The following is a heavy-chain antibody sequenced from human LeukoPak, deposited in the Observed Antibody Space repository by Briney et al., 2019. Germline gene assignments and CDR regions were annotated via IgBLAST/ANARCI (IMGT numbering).Heavy chain of an antibody. J-gene: IGHJ2*01. D-gene: IGHD5-18*01. Sequence: GGSLRLSCAPSGLTFSSYWMRWARQAPGKGLEGVASIKQYGSEKYYVDSVKGRFTISRDNAKNSLYLQMNSLRAEDTAVYYCAREAAKDTAMVTYAEYFDLWGRGTLVTVSS. CDR2: IKQYGSEK. CDR3: AREAAKDTAMVTYAEYFDL. CDR1: GLTFSSYW. V-gene: IGHV3-7*03.